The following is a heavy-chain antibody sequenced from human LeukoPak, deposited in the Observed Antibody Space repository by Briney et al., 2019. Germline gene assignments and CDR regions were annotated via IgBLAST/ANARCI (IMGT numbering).Heavy chain of an antibody. V-gene: IGHV3-33*01. CDR2: IWYDGSNK. CDR1: GFTFSSYG. J-gene: IGHJ3*02. Sequence: GRSLRLFYAASGFTFSSYGMHWVRQAPGKGLEWVAVIWYDGSNKYYADSVKGRFTISRDNSKNTLYLQMNSLRAEDTAVYYCARDVPAYYYDSSGHTYTFDIWGQGAVPSVSS. D-gene: IGHD3-22*01. CDR3: ARDVPAYYYDSSGHTYTFDI.